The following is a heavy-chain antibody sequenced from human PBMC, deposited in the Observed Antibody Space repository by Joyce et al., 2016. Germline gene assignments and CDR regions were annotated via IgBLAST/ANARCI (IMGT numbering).Heavy chain of an antibody. V-gene: IGHV3-30*18. CDR2: ILHDGSDQ. J-gene: IGHJ4*02. CDR1: GYSFTSYG. D-gene: IGHD3-22*01. Sequence: QVQLVESGGGVVQPGRSLRLSCAASGYSFTSYGIHWLRQDAGKGLEWVTVILHDGSDQHYADSVKGRFTISRDDSRNTVDLQMDSLRAEDTAVYFCAKATSGWAVDYWGQGTLVTVSS. CDR3: AKATSGWAVDY.